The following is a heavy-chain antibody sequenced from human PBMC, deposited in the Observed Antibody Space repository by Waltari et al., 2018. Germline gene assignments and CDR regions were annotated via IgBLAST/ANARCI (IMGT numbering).Heavy chain of an antibody. Sequence: EVQLLESGGGLVQPGGSLRLSCAASGFTFGRYAMTWVRQAPGKGLEWVSSISDGGGAKTKYADSVKGRFTSSRDNPKNTLHLQMNNVRAEDTAIYYCAKDQSISETQSYRSFDSWGQGTLVTVSS. CDR3: AKDQSISETQSYRSFDS. CDR2: ISDGGGAKT. V-gene: IGHV3-23*01. CDR1: GFTFGRYA. D-gene: IGHD3-16*02. J-gene: IGHJ4*02.